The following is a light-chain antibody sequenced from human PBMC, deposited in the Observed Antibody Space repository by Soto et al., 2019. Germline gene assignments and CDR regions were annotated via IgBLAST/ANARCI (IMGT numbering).Light chain of an antibody. CDR1: QSVSSSY. V-gene: IGKV3-20*01. J-gene: IGKJ1*01. CDR3: QHYGSSPRK. Sequence: EIVLTQSPGTLSLSPGERATLSCRASQSVSSSYLAWYQQRPGQAPRRLIYGASSRATGITDRFSGSGSGTDFTLTISRLEPEDFAVYFCQHYGSSPRKFGQGTKVEVK. CDR2: GAS.